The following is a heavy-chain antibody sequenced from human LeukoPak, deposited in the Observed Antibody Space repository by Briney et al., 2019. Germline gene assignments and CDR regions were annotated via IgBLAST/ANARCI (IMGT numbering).Heavy chain of an antibody. D-gene: IGHD1-26*01. CDR1: GGSISDYS. J-gene: IGHJ6*03. V-gene: IGHV4-34*01. Sequence: SETLSLTCTVSGGSISDYSWSWIRQPPGKRLEWVGESNDSGGTNYNPSLKSRVTISADRSKNQVSLKLTSVTAADTAVYYCARLSVIVGAALEYYYYYMDVWGQGTTVTVSS. CDR2: SNDSGGT. CDR3: ARLSVIVGAALEYYYYYMDV.